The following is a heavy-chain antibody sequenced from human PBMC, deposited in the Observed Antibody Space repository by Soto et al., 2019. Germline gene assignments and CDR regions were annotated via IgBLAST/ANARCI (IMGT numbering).Heavy chain of an antibody. CDR3: ARDRASGGGYIDYSLVY. CDR1: VGSLSGYY. Sequence: SDTLSPTCSVSVGSLSGYYWSWIRQPPGKGLEYIAYMYHTGNSKYNPSLQSRVTLSVDTSKNQFSPRLASVTAADTAVYYCARDRASGGGYIDYSLVYCDEGTRVTVS. V-gene: IGHV4-59*01. D-gene: IGHD2-15*01. CDR2: MYHTGNS. J-gene: IGHJ4*02.